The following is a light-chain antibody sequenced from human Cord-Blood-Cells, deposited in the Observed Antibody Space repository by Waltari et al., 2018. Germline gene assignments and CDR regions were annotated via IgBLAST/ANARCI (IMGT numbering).Light chain of an antibody. CDR3: SSYTSSSSVV. CDR2: DVS. V-gene: IGLV2-14*01. Sequence: QSALTQPASVSGSPGQSITISFTGTRSDVGVYNYVSWYQQHPGKAPKLMIYDVSNRPSGVSNRFSGSKSGNTASLTISGLQAEDEADYYCSSYTSSSSVVFGGGTKLTVL. J-gene: IGLJ2*01. CDR1: RSDVGVYNY.